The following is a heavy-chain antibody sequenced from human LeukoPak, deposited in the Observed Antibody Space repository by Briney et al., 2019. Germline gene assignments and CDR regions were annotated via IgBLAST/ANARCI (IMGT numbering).Heavy chain of an antibody. Sequence: GGSLRLSCAASGFTFSNAWMSWVRQAPGKGLEWVGRIKSKTDGGTTDYAAPVKGRFTISRDDSKNTLYLQMNSLKTEDTAVYYCTTTPVQYSSGWFDYWGQGTLVTVSS. CDR1: GFTFSNAW. CDR3: TTTPVQYSSGWFDY. V-gene: IGHV3-15*01. J-gene: IGHJ4*02. CDR2: IKSKTDGGTT. D-gene: IGHD6-19*01.